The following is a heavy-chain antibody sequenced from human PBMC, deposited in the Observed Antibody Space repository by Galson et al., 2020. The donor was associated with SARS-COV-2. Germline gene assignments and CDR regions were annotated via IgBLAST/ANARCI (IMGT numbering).Heavy chain of an antibody. CDR1: GGSISSYY. Sequence: SETLSLTCTVSGGSISSYYRSWLRQPPGKGLEWIGYIYYSGSTNYNPSLKSRVTISVDTSKNQFSLKLSSVTAADTAVYYCAATYYYGSGSYYDWGYFDLWGRGTLVTVSS. J-gene: IGHJ2*01. CDR2: IYYSGST. CDR3: AATYYYGSGSYYDWGYFDL. D-gene: IGHD3-10*01. V-gene: IGHV4-59*01.